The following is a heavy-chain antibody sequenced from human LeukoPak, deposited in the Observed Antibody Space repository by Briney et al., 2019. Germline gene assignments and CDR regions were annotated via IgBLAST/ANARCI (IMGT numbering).Heavy chain of an antibody. CDR2: ISGSGGST. V-gene: IGHV3-23*01. Sequence: GGSLRLSCAASGFTFSSYAMSWVRQAPGKGLEWVSAISGSGGSTYYADSVKGRFTISRDNSKNTLYPQMNSLRAEDTAVYYRAKVVGPTTLRGFVDCWGQGTLVTVSS. CDR1: GFTFSSYA. J-gene: IGHJ4*02. D-gene: IGHD1-26*01. CDR3: AKVVGPTTLRGFVDC.